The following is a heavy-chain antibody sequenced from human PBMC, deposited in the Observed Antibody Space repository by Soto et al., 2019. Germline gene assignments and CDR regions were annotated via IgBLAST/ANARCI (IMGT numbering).Heavy chain of an antibody. J-gene: IGHJ4*01. Sequence: PGGSLRLSCAASGFTFSSHSLHWVRQAPGKGLVWVSRINGDGSSTSYADSVKGRFTISRDNAKNMLYLQVNSLRAEDTAVYYWAGSPGLSGKGVPTRGAWAQGILVPISS. CDR3: AGSPGLSGKGVPTRGA. V-gene: IGHV3-74*01. CDR2: INGDGSST. D-gene: IGHD2-8*01. CDR1: GFTFSSHS.